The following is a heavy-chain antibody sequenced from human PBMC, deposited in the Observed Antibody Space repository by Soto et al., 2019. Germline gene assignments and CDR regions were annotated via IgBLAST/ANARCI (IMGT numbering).Heavy chain of an antibody. V-gene: IGHV1-69*06. Sequence: QVQLVQSGAEVRKPGSSVKVSCRTSAGTFTSYAFSWVRQAPGQGLEWMGNIIPLFDTPIYAQKFRPRVAISADKSTSTVYVELSSLRSDDTAVYFWARWVVKLAVGSYYYYGRDLWGQGTTVIVSS. D-gene: IGHD2-15*01. CDR3: ARWVVKLAVGSYYYYGRDL. CDR1: AGTFTSYA. J-gene: IGHJ6*02. CDR2: IIPLFDTP.